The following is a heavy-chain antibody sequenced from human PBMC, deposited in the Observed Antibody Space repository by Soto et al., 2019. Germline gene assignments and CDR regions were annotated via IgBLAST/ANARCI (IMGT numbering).Heavy chain of an antibody. CDR2: FRTSGDGGTT. D-gene: IGHD3-10*01. Sequence: VGSLRLSCAASGFTFTNFVMSWVRQAPGKGLEWVSGFRTSGDGGTTYYADSVKGRFTISRDNSKNMLFLQMNSLRAEDTAIYYCAKKVNSGPGSQYFDYWGQGTLVTVSS. CDR3: AKKVNSGPGSQYFDY. J-gene: IGHJ4*02. V-gene: IGHV3-23*01. CDR1: GFTFTNFV.